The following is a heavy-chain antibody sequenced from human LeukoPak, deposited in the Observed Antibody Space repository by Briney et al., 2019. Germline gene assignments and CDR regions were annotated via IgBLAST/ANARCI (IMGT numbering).Heavy chain of an antibody. CDR2: ISTHNGNT. J-gene: IGHJ2*01. Sequence: ASVKVSSKAPGYTFTTHGIAGVRQAPGQGLEWMGWISTHNGNTNYAQSLQGRVTMTTDTSTNTAYMELRSLRSDDTAVYYCARDGYFDLWGRGTLVTVSS. CDR1: GYTFTTHG. V-gene: IGHV1-18*01. CDR3: ARDGYFDL.